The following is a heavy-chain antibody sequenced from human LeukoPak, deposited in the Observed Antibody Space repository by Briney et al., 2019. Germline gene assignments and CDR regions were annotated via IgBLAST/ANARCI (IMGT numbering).Heavy chain of an antibody. CDR2: LSGTGGTT. D-gene: IGHD6-19*01. V-gene: IGHV3-23*01. CDR1: GFTFSGYA. CDR3: AKDLQQWLARPNFFDF. J-gene: IGHJ4*02. Sequence: PGGSLRLSCAASGFTFSGYAMTWVRQAPGKGLEWVSTLSGTGGTTYYADSVRGRFAIARDNSKNTVYLQMNSLRTEDTAVYFCAKDLQQWLARPNFFDFWGQGTLVTVSS.